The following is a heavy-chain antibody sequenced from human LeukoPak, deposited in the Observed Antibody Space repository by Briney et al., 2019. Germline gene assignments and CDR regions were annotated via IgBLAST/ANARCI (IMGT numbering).Heavy chain of an antibody. CDR1: GFTFSSYE. V-gene: IGHV3-48*03. J-gene: IGHJ4*02. CDR2: ISSSGSTI. Sequence: GGSLRLSCAASGFTFSSYEMNWVRQAPGKGLEWVSYISSSGSTIYYADPVKGRFTISRDNAKNSLYLQMNSLRDEDTAVYYCASLQASDYWGQGTLVTVSS. CDR3: ASLQASDY.